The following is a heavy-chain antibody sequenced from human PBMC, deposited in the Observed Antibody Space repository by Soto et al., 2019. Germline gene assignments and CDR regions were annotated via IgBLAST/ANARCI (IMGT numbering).Heavy chain of an antibody. CDR2: IYYSGTT. Sequence: ETLSLTCTVSGGSISSSANNYFWTWIRQSPGKGLEWIGHIYYSGTTNYNPSPKSRVTISADMSKNQFSLKLSSVTAADTAVYYCARKGPMRYNYYGMDAWGQGTTVTVSS. D-gene: IGHD3-22*01. CDR3: ARKGPMRYNYYGMDA. CDR1: GGSISSSANNYF. J-gene: IGHJ6*02. V-gene: IGHV4-61*01.